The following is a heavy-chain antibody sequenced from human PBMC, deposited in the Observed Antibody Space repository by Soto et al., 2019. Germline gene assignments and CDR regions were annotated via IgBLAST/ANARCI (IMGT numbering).Heavy chain of an antibody. CDR3: ARDPPTGTTLDWADS. J-gene: IGHJ4*02. D-gene: IGHD1-7*01. CDR2: INSGNLI. V-gene: IGHV3-48*03. Sequence: GGSLILSCEGSGFSFRSYEMNWVRQAPGKGLEWISYINSGNLIHYADSVKGRFTISRDNAKNSLYLQMSGLKDEDTAVYYCARDPPTGTTLDWADSWGQGTLVTVSS. CDR1: GFSFRSYE.